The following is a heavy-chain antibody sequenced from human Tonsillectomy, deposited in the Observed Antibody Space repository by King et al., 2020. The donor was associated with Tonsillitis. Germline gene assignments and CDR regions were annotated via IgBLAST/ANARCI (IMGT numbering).Heavy chain of an antibody. J-gene: IGHJ4*02. CDR3: ARQDSSGWYGFDY. D-gene: IGHD6-19*01. V-gene: IGHV5-10-1*03. CDR1: GYSFTSYW. Sequence: QLVQSGAEVKKPGESLRISCKGSGYSFTSYWITWVRQMPGKGLEWMGRIDPSDSYTNYSPSFQGHATISADKSINTAYLQWSSLEASDTAIYYCARQDSSGWYGFDYWGQGALVTVSS. CDR2: IDPSDSYT.